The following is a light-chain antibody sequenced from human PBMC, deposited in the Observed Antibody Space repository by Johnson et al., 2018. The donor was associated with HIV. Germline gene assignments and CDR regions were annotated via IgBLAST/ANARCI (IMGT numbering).Light chain of an antibody. J-gene: IGLJ1*01. CDR3: GTWDSSLSADV. CDR1: SSNIGNNY. V-gene: IGLV1-51*02. Sequence: QAALTQPPSVSAAPGQKVTISCSGSSSNIGNNYVSWYQQLPGTAPKLLIYENNKRPSGIPDRFSGSKSGTSATLGITGLQTGDEADYYCGTWDSSLSADVCATGTNVTGL. CDR2: ENN.